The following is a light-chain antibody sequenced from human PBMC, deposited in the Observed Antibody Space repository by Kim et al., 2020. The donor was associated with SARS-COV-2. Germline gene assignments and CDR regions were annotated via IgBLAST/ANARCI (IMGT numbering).Light chain of an antibody. Sequence: SYELTQPPSVSVSPGQTARITCSGDALPKQYAYWYQQKPGQAPVLVIYQDTERPSGIPERFSGSSSGTTATLTISGAQAEDEADYYCQSGDTSGTWVVGG. CDR1: ALPKQY. J-gene: IGLJ2*01. V-gene: IGLV3-25*03. CDR3: QSGDTSGTWV. CDR2: QDT.